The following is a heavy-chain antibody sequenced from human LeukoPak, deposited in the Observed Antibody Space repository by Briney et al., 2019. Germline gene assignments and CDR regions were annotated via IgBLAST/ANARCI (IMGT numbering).Heavy chain of an antibody. CDR3: AGRGSSTSCYYGMDV. D-gene: IGHD2-2*01. CDR1: GYTFTSYY. J-gene: IGHJ6*02. V-gene: IGHV1-46*01. CDR2: INPSGGST. Sequence: ASVKVSCKASGYTFTSYYIHWVRQAPGRGLEWMGIINPSGGSTSYAQKFQGRVTMTRDTSTSTVYMELSSLRSEDTAVYYCAGRGSSTSCYYGMDVWGQGTTVTVSS.